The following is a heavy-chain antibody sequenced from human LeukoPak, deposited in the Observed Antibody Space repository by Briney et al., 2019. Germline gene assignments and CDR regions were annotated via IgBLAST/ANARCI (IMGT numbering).Heavy chain of an antibody. CDR1: GIAVSGNY. Sequence: GGSLTLSCAASGIAVSGNYMSWVRQTPGKGLEWVSLISINTNTFYADSVRGRFTISRDTSKNTLLLQMNSLRDEDSAIYYCAIAQTWDGLFESWGQGTLVTVSS. V-gene: IGHV3-53*01. CDR3: AIAQTWDGLFES. D-gene: IGHD1-26*01. CDR2: ISINTNT. J-gene: IGHJ4*02.